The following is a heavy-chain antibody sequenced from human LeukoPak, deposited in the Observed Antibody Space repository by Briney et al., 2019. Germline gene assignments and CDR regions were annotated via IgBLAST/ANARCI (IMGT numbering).Heavy chain of an antibody. J-gene: IGHJ4*02. CDR1: GVSISSYY. CDR3: ARVDTAMVTVDY. D-gene: IGHD5-18*01. CDR2: IYYSGST. Sequence: PSETLSLNCTVSGVSISSYYWSWIRQVPGKGLEWIGYIYYSGSTNYNPSLKSRVTISIDTSKNQFSLRLSSVTAADTAVYYCARVDTAMVTVDYWGQGTLVTVSS. V-gene: IGHV4-59*12.